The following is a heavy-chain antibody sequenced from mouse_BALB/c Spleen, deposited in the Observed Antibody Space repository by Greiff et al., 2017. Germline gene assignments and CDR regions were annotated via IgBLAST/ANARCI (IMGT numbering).Heavy chain of an antibody. CDR3: ARDNYGRSPFYY. Sequence: DVKLQESGGGLVQPGGSLRLSCAPSGFTFTDYYMSWVRQPPGKALEWLGFIRNKANGSKTDDSASVQGRFTISRDNYQSILYLQMNNLRAEDSTTYYCARDNYGRSPFYYWGQGTTLTVSS. CDR2: IRNKANGSKT. J-gene: IGHJ2*01. V-gene: IGHV7-3*02. D-gene: IGHD1-1*01. CDR1: GFTFTDYY.